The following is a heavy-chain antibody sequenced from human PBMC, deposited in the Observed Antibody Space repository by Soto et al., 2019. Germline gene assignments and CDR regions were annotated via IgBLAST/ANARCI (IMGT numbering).Heavy chain of an antibody. CDR2: SYYSGST. CDR1: GGSISSGGYY. Sequence: QVQLQESGPGLVKPSQTLSLTCTVSGGSISSGGYYWSWIRQHPGKGLEWIGYSYYSGSTYYNPSLKSRVTISVDTSKNQFSLKLSSVTAADTAVYYCARWYELGPDRSAFDIWGQGTMVTVSS. CDR3: ARWYELGPDRSAFDI. D-gene: IGHD6-13*01. V-gene: IGHV4-31*03. J-gene: IGHJ3*02.